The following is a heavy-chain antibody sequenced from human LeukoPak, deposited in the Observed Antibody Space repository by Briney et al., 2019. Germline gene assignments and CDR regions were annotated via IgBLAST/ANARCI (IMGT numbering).Heavy chain of an antibody. CDR3: ARQGEWWQEPFDY. D-gene: IGHD2-15*01. CDR1: GFTVSSNY. V-gene: IGHV3-66*04. J-gene: IGHJ4*02. Sequence: GGSLRLSCAASGFTVSSNYMSWVRQAPGKGLEWVSVIYSGGSTYYADSVKGRFTISRDNSKNTLYLQMNSLRAEDTAVYYCARQGEWWQEPFDYWGQGTLVTVSS. CDR2: IYSGGST.